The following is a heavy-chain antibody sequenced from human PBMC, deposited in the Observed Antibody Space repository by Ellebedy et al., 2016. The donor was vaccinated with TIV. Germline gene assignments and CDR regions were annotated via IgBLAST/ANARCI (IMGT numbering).Heavy chain of an antibody. CDR1: GYTFTGYY. J-gene: IGHJ4*02. CDR2: INPNSGGT. V-gene: IGHV1-2*02. CDR3: AYASGYQANDY. D-gene: IGHD3-22*01. Sequence: ASVKVSCKASGYTFTGYYMHWARQAPGQGLEWTGWINPNSGGTNYAQKFQGRVTVTRDTSISTAYMELSRLRSDDTAVYYCAYASGYQANDYWGQGTLVTVSS.